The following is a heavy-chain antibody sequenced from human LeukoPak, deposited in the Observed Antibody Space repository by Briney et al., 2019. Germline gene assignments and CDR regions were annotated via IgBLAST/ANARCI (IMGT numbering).Heavy chain of an antibody. V-gene: IGHV1-69*01. Sequence: SVKVSCKASGGIFSSYAISWVRQAPGQGLEWMGGIIPIFGTANYAQKFQGRVTITADESTSTAYMELSSLRSEDTAVYYCASTHRAYYGSGSSSYWGQGTLVTVSS. CDR3: ASTHRAYYGSGSSSY. CDR2: IIPIFGTA. CDR1: GGIFSSYA. J-gene: IGHJ4*02. D-gene: IGHD3-10*01.